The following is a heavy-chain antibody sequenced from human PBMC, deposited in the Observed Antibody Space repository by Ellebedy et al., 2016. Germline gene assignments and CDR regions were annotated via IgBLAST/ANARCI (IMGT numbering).Heavy chain of an antibody. CDR2: ISSSSSTI. CDR3: ARLQKDISGSYYWYGNDY. V-gene: IGHV3-11*04. CDR1: GFTFSDYY. J-gene: IGHJ4*02. D-gene: IGHD1-26*01. Sequence: GESLKISXAASGFTFSDYYMSWIRQAPGKGLEWVSYISSSSSTIYYADSVKGRFTISRDNAKNSLYLQMNSLRAEDTAVYYCARLQKDISGSYYWYGNDYWGQGTLVTVSS.